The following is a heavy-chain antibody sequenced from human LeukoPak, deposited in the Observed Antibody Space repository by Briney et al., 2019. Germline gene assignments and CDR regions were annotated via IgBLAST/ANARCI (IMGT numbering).Heavy chain of an antibody. CDR1: GGTFSSYA. J-gene: IGHJ4*02. D-gene: IGHD4-17*01. Sequence: SVKVSCKASGGTFSSYAISWVRQAPGQGLEWMGGIIPIFGTANYAQKFQGRVTITTDESTSTAYMELSSLRSEDTAVYYCARGDYGDYYFEYWGQRTLVTVSS. CDR2: IIPIFGTA. CDR3: ARGDYGDYYFEY. V-gene: IGHV1-69*05.